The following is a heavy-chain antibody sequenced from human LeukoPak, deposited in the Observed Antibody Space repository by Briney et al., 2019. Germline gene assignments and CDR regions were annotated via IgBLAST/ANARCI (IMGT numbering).Heavy chain of an antibody. J-gene: IGHJ4*02. V-gene: IGHV3-21*01. CDR2: ISSSGYI. CDR1: GFTFSSYS. CDR3: ARGNYYSDY. Sequence: PGGSLRLSCAASGFTFSSYSMNWVRQAPGKGLEWVSSISSSGYIYYADSVKGRFTISRDNAKNSLYLQMNSLRAEDTAVYYCARGNYYSDYWGQGTLVTVSS. D-gene: IGHD3-22*01.